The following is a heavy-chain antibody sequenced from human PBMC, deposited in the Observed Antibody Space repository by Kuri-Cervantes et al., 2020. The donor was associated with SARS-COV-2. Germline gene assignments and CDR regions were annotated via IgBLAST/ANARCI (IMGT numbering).Heavy chain of an antibody. CDR2: IIPIFGTA. CDR3: ARAGVAGYSSGWNPYYYYGMDV. D-gene: IGHD6-19*01. J-gene: IGHJ6*02. V-gene: IGHV1-69*13. CDR1: GGTFSSYA. Sequence: SVKVSCKASGGTFSSYAISWVRQAPGQGLEWMGGIIPIFGTANCAQKFQGRVTITADESTSTAYMELSSLRSEDTAVYYCARAGVAGYSSGWNPYYYYGMDVWGQGTTVTVSS.